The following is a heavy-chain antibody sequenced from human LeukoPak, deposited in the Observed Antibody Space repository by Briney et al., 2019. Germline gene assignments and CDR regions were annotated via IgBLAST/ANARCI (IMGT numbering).Heavy chain of an antibody. D-gene: IGHD1-20*01. CDR1: GGSISSTSYY. J-gene: IGHJ4*02. V-gene: IGHV4-39*01. CDR3: ARSNWNAPFDY. Sequence: SETLSLTCNVSGGSISSTSYYWDWIRQPPGKGLEWIGSTYYSGSTYNNPSLKSRVTISVGTSKNQFSLRLSSVTAADTAVYYCARSNWNAPFDYWGQGTLVTVSS. CDR2: TYYSGST.